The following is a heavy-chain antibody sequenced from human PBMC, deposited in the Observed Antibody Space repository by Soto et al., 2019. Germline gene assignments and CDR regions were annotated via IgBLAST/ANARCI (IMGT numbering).Heavy chain of an antibody. J-gene: IGHJ4*02. CDR2: IIPYYNTL. D-gene: IGHD6-13*01. CDR3: ASGASSWYPYFFDS. V-gene: IGHV1-69*01. CDR1: EGTFNSYA. Sequence: QAQVVQSGAEVRKPGSSVKLSCKASEGTFNSYAIAWVRQAPGQGLEWMGGIIPYYNTLNYAQKFQDRVTITADDSTNSVYMELSSLRSDDTAVYFCASGASSWYPYFFDSWAQRTLVTVSS.